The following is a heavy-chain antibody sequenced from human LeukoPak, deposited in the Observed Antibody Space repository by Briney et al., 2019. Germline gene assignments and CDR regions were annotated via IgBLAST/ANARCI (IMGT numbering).Heavy chain of an antibody. Sequence: SETLSLTCAVYGGSFSGYYWSWIRQPPGKGLEGIGEINHSGSTNYNPSLKSRVTISVDTSKNQFSLKLSSVTAADTAVYYCARGGEYSSGWYYYYYYMDVWGKGTTVTVSS. CDR2: INHSGST. CDR3: ARGGEYSSGWYYYYYYMDV. J-gene: IGHJ6*03. CDR1: GGSFSGYY. D-gene: IGHD6-19*01. V-gene: IGHV4-34*01.